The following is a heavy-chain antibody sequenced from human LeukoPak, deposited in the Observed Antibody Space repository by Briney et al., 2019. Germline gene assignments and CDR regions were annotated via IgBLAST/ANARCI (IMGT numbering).Heavy chain of an antibody. V-gene: IGHV3-74*01. CDR3: ARDDDELDV. CDR2: INSDGSTT. Sequence: GGSLRLSCAASGFIFSRYWMHWVRQAPGKGLVWVSRINSDGSTTAYADSVKGRFTISRDNAKNTLYLQMNSLRAEDTAVYYCARDDDELDVWGKGTTVTVSS. J-gene: IGHJ6*04. CDR1: GFIFSRYW.